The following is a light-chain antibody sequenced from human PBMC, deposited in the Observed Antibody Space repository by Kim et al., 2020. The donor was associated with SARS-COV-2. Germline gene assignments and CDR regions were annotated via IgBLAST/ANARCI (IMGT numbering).Light chain of an antibody. V-gene: IGLV2-18*02. CDR1: SSDVGGYNR. J-gene: IGLJ3*02. CDR2: EVT. Sequence: QSALTQPPSVSGSPGQSVTISCTGTSSDVGGYNRVSWYQQPPGTAPKLMIYEVTNWPSGVPDRFSGSKSGNTASLTISGLLAEDEGDYYCSSFTSSTTWVFGGGTQLTVL. CDR3: SSFTSSTTWV.